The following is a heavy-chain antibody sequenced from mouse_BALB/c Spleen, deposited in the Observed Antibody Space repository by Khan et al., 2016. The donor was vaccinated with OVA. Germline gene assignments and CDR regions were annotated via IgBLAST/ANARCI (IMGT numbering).Heavy chain of an antibody. CDR2: INPHIGET. V-gene: IGHV1-20*02. CDR1: GYSFTGYF. D-gene: IGHD1-1*01. CDR3: ARKNGSDFDD. Sequence: VQLKQSGPELVKPGASVKISCKASGYSFTGYFMNWVMQSHGKSLEWIGRINPHIGETLSNQKFKGKATLTVDESSRTAHMELRSLASEDSAVYYCARKNGSDFDDWGQGTTLTVSS. J-gene: IGHJ2*01.